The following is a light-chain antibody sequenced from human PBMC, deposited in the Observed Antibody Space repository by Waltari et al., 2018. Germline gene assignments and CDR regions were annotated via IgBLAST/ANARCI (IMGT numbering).Light chain of an antibody. CDR3: QAWDNSAAV. J-gene: IGLJ3*02. CDR2: QDN. V-gene: IGLV3-1*01. CDR1: KLGDKY. Sequence: SYELTQPPSLSVSPGQTVTIACSGDKLGDKYACWYQQKSGQSPVLVIFQDNKRPSGIPDRFSGSNSGNTATLTISGIQAMDEADYFCQAWDNSAAVFGGGTKLTVL.